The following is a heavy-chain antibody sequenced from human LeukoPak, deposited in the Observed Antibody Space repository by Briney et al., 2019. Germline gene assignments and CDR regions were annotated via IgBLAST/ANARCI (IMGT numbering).Heavy chain of an antibody. D-gene: IGHD4-11*01. CDR2: ISSSSSYI. Sequence: GGSLRLSCAASGFTFSSYSMNWVRQAPGKGLEWVSSISSSSSYIYYADSVKGRFTISRDNAKNSLYLQMNSLRAEDTAVYYCARDGDYSNYLYYFDYWGQGTLVTVSS. V-gene: IGHV3-21*01. J-gene: IGHJ4*02. CDR1: GFTFSSYS. CDR3: ARDGDYSNYLYYFDY.